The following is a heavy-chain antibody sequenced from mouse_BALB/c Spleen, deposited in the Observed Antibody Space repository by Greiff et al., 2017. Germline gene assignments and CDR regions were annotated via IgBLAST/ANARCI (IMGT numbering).Heavy chain of an antibody. CDR2: ISSGGSYT. Sequence: DVKLVESGGGLVKPGGSLKLSCAASGFTFSSYTMSWVRQTPGKRLEWVATISSGGSYTYYTDSVKSRFTISRDNAKNTLYLQMSSLKSEDTAMYYCTREGGYDDYAMDYWGQGTSVTVSA. J-gene: IGHJ4*01. CDR3: TREGGYDDYAMDY. D-gene: IGHD2-2*01. CDR1: GFTFSSYT. V-gene: IGHV5-6-4*01.